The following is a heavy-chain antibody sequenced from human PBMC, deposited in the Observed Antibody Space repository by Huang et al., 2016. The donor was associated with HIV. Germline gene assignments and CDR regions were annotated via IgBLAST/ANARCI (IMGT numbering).Heavy chain of an antibody. V-gene: IGHV3-74*01. D-gene: IGHD3-22*01. CDR3: ARDPRIQSWLNFFDY. CDR2: SNSDGSST. CDR1: GFSISSYW. Sequence: EVQLVESGGGLVQPGGSMRLSCAASGFSISSYWLHWVRQAPGKGLAWVSRSNSDGSSTSYADSVKGRFTISRDNSKNTLYLQMNRLRAEDTAVYYCARDPRIQSWLNFFDYWGQGTLVSVSS. J-gene: IGHJ4*02.